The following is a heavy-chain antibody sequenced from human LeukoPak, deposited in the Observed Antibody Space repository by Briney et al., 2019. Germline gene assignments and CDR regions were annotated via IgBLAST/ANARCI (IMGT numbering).Heavy chain of an antibody. D-gene: IGHD4-17*01. J-gene: IGHJ5*02. CDR3: AGEAGESYYNWLVP. CDR2: INHSGSA. V-gene: IGHV4-34*01. Sequence: PSETLSLTCGVYGGSFSGYLWNWIRHPPGKGMEWPGEINHSGSANYHPPLKRRVTISVDTSKNQVSLSLSSVTAADTAVYYCAGEAGESYYNWLVPWGQGALVTVCS. CDR1: GGSFSGYL.